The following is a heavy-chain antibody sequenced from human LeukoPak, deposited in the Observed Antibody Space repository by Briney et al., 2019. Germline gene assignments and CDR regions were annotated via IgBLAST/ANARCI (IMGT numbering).Heavy chain of an antibody. V-gene: IGHV4-59*01. Sequence: SETLSLTCAVYGGSFSGYYWSWIRQPPGKGLEWIGYIYYSGSTNYNPSLKSRVTISVDTSKNQFSLKLSSVTAADTAVYYCARVEMSGSCPGNYWGQGTLVTVSS. CDR1: GGSFSGYY. CDR2: IYYSGST. J-gene: IGHJ4*02. CDR3: ARVEMSGSCPGNY. D-gene: IGHD3-3*01.